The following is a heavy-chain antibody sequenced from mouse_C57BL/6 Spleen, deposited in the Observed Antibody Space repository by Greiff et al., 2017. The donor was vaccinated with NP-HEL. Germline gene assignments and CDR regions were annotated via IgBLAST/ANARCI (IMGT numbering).Heavy chain of an antibody. J-gene: IGHJ3*01. V-gene: IGHV3-1*01. D-gene: IGHD6-1*01. CDR3: ARGRSLWFAY. CDR1: GYSITSGYD. Sequence: EVQLQESGPGMVKPSQSLSLTCTVTGYSITSGYDWHWIRHFPGNKLEWMGYISYSGSTNYNPSLKSRISITHDTSKNHFFLKLNSVTTEDTATYYCARGRSLWFAYWGQGTLVTVSA. CDR2: ISYSGST.